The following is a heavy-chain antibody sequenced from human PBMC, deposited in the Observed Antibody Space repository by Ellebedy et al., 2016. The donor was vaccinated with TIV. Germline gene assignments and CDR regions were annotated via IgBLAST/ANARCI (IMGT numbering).Heavy chain of an antibody. V-gene: IGHV4-39*01. CDR2: IYYSGST. J-gene: IGHJ5*02. CDR1: GGSISSSSYY. D-gene: IGHD3-9*01. CDR3: ARGEQYYDILTGYYPNWFDP. Sequence: SETLSLTXTVSGGSISSSSYYWGWIRQPPGKGLEWIGSIYYSGSTYYNPSLKSRVTISVDTSKNQFSLKLSSVTAADTAVYYCARGEQYYDILTGYYPNWFDPWGQGTLVTVSS.